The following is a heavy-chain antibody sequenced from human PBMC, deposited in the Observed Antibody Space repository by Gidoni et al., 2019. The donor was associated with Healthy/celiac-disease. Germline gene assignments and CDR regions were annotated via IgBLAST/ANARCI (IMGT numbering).Heavy chain of an antibody. V-gene: IGHV3-7*01. D-gene: IGHD6-19*01. CDR3: ASGWYSRFFDY. Sequence: EVQLVESGGGLVQPGGSLRLSCAASGFTFSSYWMRWVRQAPGKGLEWVANIKQDGSEKYYVDSVKGRFTISRDNAKNSLYLQMNSLRAEDTAVYYCASGWYSRFFDYWGQGTLVTVSS. CDR1: GFTFSSYW. J-gene: IGHJ4*02. CDR2: IKQDGSEK.